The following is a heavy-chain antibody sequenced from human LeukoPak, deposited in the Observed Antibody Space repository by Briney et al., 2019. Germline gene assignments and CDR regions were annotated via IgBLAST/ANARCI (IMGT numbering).Heavy chain of an antibody. Sequence: QTLSLTCAISGDSVSSNSATWNWISQSPSSWLELLGSTYNRSKWYNDCGLSVKSRITINPDPYKNQFSLQLTSVTPEDTAVYYCARVGAVGSRSAEYFQTWGQGTLVTVS. D-gene: IGHD1-26*01. CDR2: TYNRSKWYN. CDR1: GDSVSSNSAT. V-gene: IGHV6-1*01. CDR3: ARVGAVGSRSAEYFQT. J-gene: IGHJ1*01.